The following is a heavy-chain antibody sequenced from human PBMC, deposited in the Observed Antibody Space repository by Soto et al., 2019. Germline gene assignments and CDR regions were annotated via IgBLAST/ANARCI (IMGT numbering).Heavy chain of an antibody. CDR3: ARGCPYCSGGSCYSSCFDY. Sequence: QVQLVQSAAEVKKPGSSVKVSCKASGGTFSSYTISWVRQAPGQGLEWMGRIIPILGIANYAQKFQGRVTITADKSTSTAYMELSSLRSEDTAVYYCARGCPYCSGGSCYSSCFDYWGQGTLVTVSS. J-gene: IGHJ4*02. D-gene: IGHD2-15*01. CDR2: IIPILGIA. V-gene: IGHV1-69*02. CDR1: GGTFSSYT.